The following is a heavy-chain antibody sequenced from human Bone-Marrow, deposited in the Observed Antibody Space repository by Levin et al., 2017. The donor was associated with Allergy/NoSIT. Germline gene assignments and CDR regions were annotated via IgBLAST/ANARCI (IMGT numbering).Heavy chain of an antibody. J-gene: IGHJ3*02. Sequence: ASVKVSCKASGYTFTSYAMNWVRQAPGQGLEWMGWINTNTGNPTYAQGFTGRFVFSLDTSVSTAYLQICSLKAEDTAVYYCARDPLVVVPAAHQDPSDAFDIWGQGTMVTVSS. CDR3: ARDPLVVVPAAHQDPSDAFDI. CDR2: INTNTGNP. V-gene: IGHV7-4-1*01. CDR1: GYTFTSYA. D-gene: IGHD2-2*01.